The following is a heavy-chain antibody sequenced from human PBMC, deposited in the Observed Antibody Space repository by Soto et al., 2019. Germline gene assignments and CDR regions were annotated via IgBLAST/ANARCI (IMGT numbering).Heavy chain of an antibody. J-gene: IGHJ6*02. CDR2: ITSSSDYI. D-gene: IGHD2-2*01. V-gene: IGHV3-21*01. Sequence: EVQLVESGGGLVKPGESLKLACVASGLTFNSYSMNWVRQAPGRGLEWIASITSSSDYIYYADSVKGRLTISRDNAKSSLYLQMNSLRAEDTALYYCATGDCSHTSCYLIDYSYAMDAWGQGTTVTVSS. CDR1: GLTFNSYS. CDR3: ATGDCSHTSCYLIDYSYAMDA.